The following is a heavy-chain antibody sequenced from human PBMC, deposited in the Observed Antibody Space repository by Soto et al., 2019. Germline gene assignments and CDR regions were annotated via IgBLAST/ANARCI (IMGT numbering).Heavy chain of an antibody. CDR2: AYYRSKWFD. Sequence: PSQTLSLTCVISGDSVSSDSAAWNWIRQSPSRGLEWLGRAYYRSKWFDDYAVSVKSRITITPDTSRNQLSLQLNSVTPEDTAVYYCARVRYCRGGSCYYGMDVWGQGTTVTVSS. D-gene: IGHD2-15*01. CDR3: ARVRYCRGGSCYYGMDV. V-gene: IGHV6-1*01. CDR1: GDSVSSDSAA. J-gene: IGHJ6*02.